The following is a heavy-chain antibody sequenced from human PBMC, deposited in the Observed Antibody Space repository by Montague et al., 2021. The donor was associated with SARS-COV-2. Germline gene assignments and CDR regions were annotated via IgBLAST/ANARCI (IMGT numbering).Heavy chain of an antibody. CDR3: ARARGGRIFGAIGAYYGMDI. V-gene: IGHV4-59*01. CDR1: GGSISNYY. J-gene: IGHJ6*02. CDR2: MYYSGST. D-gene: IGHD3-3*02. Sequence: SETLSLTCTVSGGSISNYYWSWIRQSPGKGLEWIAYMYYSGSTKYNPSLKSRATISVDTSKNQFSLTLSSMTAADTAVYYCARARGGRIFGAIGAYYGMDIWGQGTTVTVSS.